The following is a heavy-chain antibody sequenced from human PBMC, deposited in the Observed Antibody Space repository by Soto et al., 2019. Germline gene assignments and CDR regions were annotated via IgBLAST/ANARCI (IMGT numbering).Heavy chain of an antibody. CDR1: GGSISSGDHY. Sequence: QVQLQESGPGLVKPSQTLSLTCTVSGGSISSGDHYWSWIRQHPGKGLEWIGYIYYSGTTYYNPSLKSRVTISVDTSKNQFSLKLSSVTAADTAVYYCARDYTGNSYYFDYWGQGTLVTVSS. D-gene: IGHD2-8*02. CDR3: ARDYTGNSYYFDY. J-gene: IGHJ4*02. CDR2: IYYSGTT. V-gene: IGHV4-31*03.